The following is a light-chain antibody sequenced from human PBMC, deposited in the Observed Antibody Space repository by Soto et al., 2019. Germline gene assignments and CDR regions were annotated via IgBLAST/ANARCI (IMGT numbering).Light chain of an antibody. CDR3: SSYTSSSTLV. CDR2: EVS. CDR1: SSDVGAYDY. V-gene: IGLV2-14*01. Sequence: QSALTQPRSVSGSPGQSVTISCTGTSSDVGAYDYVSWYQQHPGKAPKLMIYEVSNRPSGVSNRFSGSKSGNTASLTISGLQAEDEADYYCSSYTSSSTLVFGGGTKVTVL. J-gene: IGLJ2*01.